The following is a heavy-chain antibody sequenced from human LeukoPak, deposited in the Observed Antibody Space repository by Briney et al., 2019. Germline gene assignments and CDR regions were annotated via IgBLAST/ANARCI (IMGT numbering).Heavy chain of an antibody. D-gene: IGHD3-10*01. V-gene: IGHV4-30-2*01. CDR1: GGSISSGGYY. CDR2: IYHSGST. CDR3: ARAGYYYGSGKNFDY. Sequence: SQTLSLTCTVSGGSISSGGYYWSWIRQPLGKGLEWIGYIYHSGSTYYNPSLKSRVTISVDRSKNQFSLKLSSVTAADTAVYYCARAGYYYGSGKNFDYWGQGTLVTVSS. J-gene: IGHJ4*02.